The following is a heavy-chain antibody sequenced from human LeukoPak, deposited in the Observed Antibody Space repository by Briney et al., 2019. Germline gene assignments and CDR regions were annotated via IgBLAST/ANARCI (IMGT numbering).Heavy chain of an antibody. Sequence: GGSLRLSCAASGFTFSSNGMSWVRQAPGKGLEWVSGISYSGGSTYYADSVKGRFTISRDNSKNMLYLQMNSLRAEDTAVYYCAKGPYYDSSGYHDYWGQGTLVTVSS. D-gene: IGHD3-22*01. CDR2: ISYSGGST. CDR3: AKGPYYDSSGYHDY. J-gene: IGHJ4*02. V-gene: IGHV3-23*01. CDR1: GFTFSSNG.